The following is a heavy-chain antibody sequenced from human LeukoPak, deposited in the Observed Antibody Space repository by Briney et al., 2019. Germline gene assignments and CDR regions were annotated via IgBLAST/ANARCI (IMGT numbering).Heavy chain of an antibody. D-gene: IGHD1-26*01. V-gene: IGHV3-23*01. J-gene: IGHJ4*02. CDR3: AKDRTGEFDY. Sequence: GGSLRLSCAASGFTFSSYAMTWVRQAPGKGLEWVSAITGGGDTYYADAVKGRFTISRDNSKNTLYLQMNSLRAEDTAVYYCAKDRTGEFDYWGQGTLVTVS. CDR2: ITGGGDT. CDR1: GFTFSSYA.